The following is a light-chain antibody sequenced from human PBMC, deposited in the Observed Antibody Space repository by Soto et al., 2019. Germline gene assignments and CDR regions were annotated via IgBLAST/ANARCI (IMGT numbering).Light chain of an antibody. Sequence: EVVMTQSPATLSVSPGESATLSCRASQSVSNILAWYQQKPGQPPRLLIYGASTRATGIPARFSGSGSGTEFTLTISSLQSGDFAVYYCQQYNEWPLTFVGGTKVEF. CDR3: QQYNEWPLT. CDR2: GAS. V-gene: IGKV3-15*01. CDR1: QSVSNI. J-gene: IGKJ4*01.